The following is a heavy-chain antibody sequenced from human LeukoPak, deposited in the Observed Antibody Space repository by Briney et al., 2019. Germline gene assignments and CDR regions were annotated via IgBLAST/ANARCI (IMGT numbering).Heavy chain of an antibody. CDR2: ISATGYTT. CDR3: ARAKVRGVITDFDY. Sequence: PGGSLKLSCAASGFILSTYAMSWVRQAPGKGLEWVSAISATGYTTYYADSVKGRFTISRDNSKNTLYLQMNSLRAEDTAVYYCARAKVRGVITDFDYWGQGTLVTVSS. D-gene: IGHD3-10*01. J-gene: IGHJ4*02. V-gene: IGHV3-23*01. CDR1: GFILSTYA.